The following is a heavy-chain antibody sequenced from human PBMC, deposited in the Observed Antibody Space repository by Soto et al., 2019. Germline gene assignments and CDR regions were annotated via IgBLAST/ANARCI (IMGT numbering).Heavy chain of an antibody. CDR3: AAAAGLYYYYYYMDV. J-gene: IGHJ6*03. CDR1: GFTFSSYG. Sequence: GGSLRLSCAASGFTFSSYGMHWVRQAPGKGLEWVAVIWYDGSNKYYADSVKGRFTISRDNSKNTLYLQMNSLRAEDTAVYYCAAAAGLYYYYYYMDVWGKGTTVTVSS. V-gene: IGHV3-33*01. CDR2: IWYDGSNK. D-gene: IGHD6-13*01.